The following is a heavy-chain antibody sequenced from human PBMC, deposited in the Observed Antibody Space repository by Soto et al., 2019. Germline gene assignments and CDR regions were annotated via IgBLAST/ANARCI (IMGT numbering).Heavy chain of an antibody. D-gene: IGHD3-10*01. CDR3: AKDLAWASTTYYALAFDY. Sequence: PSETLSLTCSVSGGSFRDHYWTWIRQPPGKGLEWIGYISYSGYTNYKPSLKSRLTMSVDMAKNQFSLKLNSLTAADTALYYCAKDLAWASTTYYALAFDYWGQGTLVTVSS. CDR2: ISYSGYT. J-gene: IGHJ4*02. V-gene: IGHV4-59*11. CDR1: GGSFRDHY.